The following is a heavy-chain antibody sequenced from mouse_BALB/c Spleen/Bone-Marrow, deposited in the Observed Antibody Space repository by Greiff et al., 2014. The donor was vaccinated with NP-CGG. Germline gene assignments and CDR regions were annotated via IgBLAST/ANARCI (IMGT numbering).Heavy chain of an antibody. V-gene: IGHV2-6-7*01. CDR2: IWGDGTT. Sequence: VMLVESGPGLVAPSQSLSITCTVSGFSLTDYGINWVRQPPGKGLEWLGMIWGDGTTDYNSALRSRLSINKDNSRSQVSLKMNSLQTDDTARYYCAREKYGNYYAMGYWGQGTSVTVSS. CDR3: AREKYGNYYAMGY. J-gene: IGHJ4*01. CDR1: GFSLTDYG. D-gene: IGHD2-10*02.